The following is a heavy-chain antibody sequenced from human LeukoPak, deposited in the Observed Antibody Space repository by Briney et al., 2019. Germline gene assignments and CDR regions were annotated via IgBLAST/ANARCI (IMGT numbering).Heavy chain of an antibody. D-gene: IGHD2-15*01. Sequence: SETLSLTCADYGGSFSGYYWSWIRQPPGKGLEWIGEINHSGSTNYNPSLKSRVTISVDTSKNQFSLKLSSVTAADTAVYYCARAGYCSGGSCYGYWGQGTLVTVSS. J-gene: IGHJ4*02. CDR3: ARAGYCSGGSCYGY. CDR2: INHSGST. V-gene: IGHV4-34*01. CDR1: GGSFSGYY.